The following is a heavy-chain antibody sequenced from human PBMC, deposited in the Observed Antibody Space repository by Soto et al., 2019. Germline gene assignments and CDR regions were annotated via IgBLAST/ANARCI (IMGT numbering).Heavy chain of an antibody. Sequence: QVQMVESGGGVVEPGRSLRLSCVGSGFTFSGHGIHWVHQPPGKGLEWVAFIWFDGSNKEYSDAAKGRFTISRDNSKNTVYLQMDSLRAEDTAVYKCARDGQQVVPWGLDAWGQGTMVTVSS. CDR1: GFTFSGHG. J-gene: IGHJ6*02. D-gene: IGHD6-13*01. V-gene: IGHV3-33*01. CDR3: ARDGQQVVPWGLDA. CDR2: IWFDGSNK.